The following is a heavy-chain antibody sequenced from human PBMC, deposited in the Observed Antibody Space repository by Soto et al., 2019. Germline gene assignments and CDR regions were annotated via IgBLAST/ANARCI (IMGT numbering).Heavy chain of an antibody. Sequence: GESLKISCAASGFTFSSYGMHWVRQAPGKGLEWVAVIWYDGSNKYYADSVKGRFTISRDNSKNTLYLQMNSLRAEDTAVYYCARDQADAAMVYYYYGMDVWGQGTTVTVSS. CDR2: IWYDGSNK. D-gene: IGHD5-18*01. V-gene: IGHV3-33*01. CDR3: ARDQADAAMVYYYYGMDV. J-gene: IGHJ6*02. CDR1: GFTFSSYG.